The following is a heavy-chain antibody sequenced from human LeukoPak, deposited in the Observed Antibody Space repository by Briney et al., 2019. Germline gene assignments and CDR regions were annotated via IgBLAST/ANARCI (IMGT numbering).Heavy chain of an antibody. CDR3: AHVVGIAAAMDY. V-gene: IGHV3-23*01. CDR1: GFTVSSNY. D-gene: IGHD6-13*01. CDR2: ISGSGGST. Sequence: GGSLRLSCAASGFTVSSNYMSWVRQAPGKGLEWVSAISGSGGSTYYADSVKGRFTISRDNSKNTLYLQMNSLRAEDTAVYYCAHVVGIAAAMDYWGQGTLVTVSS. J-gene: IGHJ4*02.